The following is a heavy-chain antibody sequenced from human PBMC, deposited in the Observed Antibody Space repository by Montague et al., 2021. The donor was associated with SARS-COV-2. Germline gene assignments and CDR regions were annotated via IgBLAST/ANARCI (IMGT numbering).Heavy chain of an antibody. Sequence: SLRLSCATSGFTFDDYGMSWVRQAPGKGLEWVAGINWNGGGTGYADSVKGRFSISRDSAKNSLHLQMNNLRAEDTALYYCARWFGVLLWADTFDIWGQGILVTVSS. CDR1: GFTFDDYG. J-gene: IGHJ3*02. CDR3: ARWFGVLLWADTFDI. CDR2: INWNGGGT. D-gene: IGHD3-10*01. V-gene: IGHV3-20*04.